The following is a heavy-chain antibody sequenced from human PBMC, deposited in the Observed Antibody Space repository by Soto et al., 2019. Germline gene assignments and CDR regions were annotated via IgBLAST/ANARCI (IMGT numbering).Heavy chain of an antibody. CDR3: ARGGSILTGYYYFDY. V-gene: IGHV4-59*01. CDR2: IYYSGST. CDR1: GGSISSYY. D-gene: IGHD3-9*01. J-gene: IGHJ4*02. Sequence: PSETLSLTCTVSGGSISSYYWSWIRQPPGKGLEWIGYIYYSGSTNYNPSLKSRVTISVDTSKNQFSLKLSSVTAADTAVYYCARGGSILTGYYYFDYWGQGTLVTVSS.